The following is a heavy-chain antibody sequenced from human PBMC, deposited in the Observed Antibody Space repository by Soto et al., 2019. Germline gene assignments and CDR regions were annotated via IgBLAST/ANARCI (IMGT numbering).Heavy chain of an antibody. CDR2: IKSKTDGGTT. V-gene: IGHV3-15*07. J-gene: IGHJ4*02. D-gene: IGHD2-2*01. Sequence: EAQLVESGGGLVKPGGSLRLSCAGTGFTFSNAWMNWVRQAPGKGLEWVGRIKSKTDGGTTDYAEPVKGRFTISRDDSKNTLYLQMNSLKDEDTAVYYCIPTPTNTATHTYAHDYWGQGTLVTVSS. CDR1: GFTFSNAW. CDR3: IPTPTNTATHTYAHDY.